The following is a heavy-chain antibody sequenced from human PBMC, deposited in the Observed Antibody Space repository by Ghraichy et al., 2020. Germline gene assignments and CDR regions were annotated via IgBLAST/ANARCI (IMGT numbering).Heavy chain of an antibody. Sequence: SVKVSCKASGGTFSSYTISWVRQAPGQGLEWMGRIIPILGIANYAQKFQGRVTITADKSTSTAYMELSSLRSEDTAVYYCARSDFWSGYLFNDAFDIWGQGTMVTVSS. CDR2: IIPILGIA. J-gene: IGHJ3*02. V-gene: IGHV1-69*02. D-gene: IGHD3-3*01. CDR1: GGTFSSYT. CDR3: ARSDFWSGYLFNDAFDI.